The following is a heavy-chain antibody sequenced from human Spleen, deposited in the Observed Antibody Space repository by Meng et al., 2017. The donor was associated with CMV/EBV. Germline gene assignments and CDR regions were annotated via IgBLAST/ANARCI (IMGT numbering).Heavy chain of an antibody. CDR2: IYYSGST. J-gene: IGHJ4*02. V-gene: IGHV4-59*01. CDR1: GGSSSSYY. Sequence: GSLRLSCTVSGGSSSSYYWSWIRQPPGTGLEWIGYIYYSGSTNYNPSLKSRVTISLDTSMNQFSLNLTSVTAADTAVYYCARGRDFWSGVGDYWGQGTLVTVSS. CDR3: ARGRDFWSGVGDY. D-gene: IGHD3-3*01.